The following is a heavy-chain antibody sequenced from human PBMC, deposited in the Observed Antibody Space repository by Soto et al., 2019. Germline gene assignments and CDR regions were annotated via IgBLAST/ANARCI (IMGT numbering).Heavy chain of an antibody. V-gene: IGHV4-31*03. CDR3: ARGTGYSSSWYPEQDY. J-gene: IGHJ4*02. CDR1: GGSISSGGYY. CDR2: FYYSGST. Sequence: QVQLQESGPGLVKPSQNLSLTCTVSGGSISSGGYYWSWIRQHAGKGLEWIGYFYYSGSTYYYPTLKSRVTISVDTSKNQFSLKLSTVTAADTAVYYCARGTGYSSSWYPEQDYWGQGTLVTVSS. D-gene: IGHD6-13*01.